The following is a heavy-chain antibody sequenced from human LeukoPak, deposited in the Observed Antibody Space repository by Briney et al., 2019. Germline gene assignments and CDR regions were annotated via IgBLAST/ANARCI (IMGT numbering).Heavy chain of an antibody. J-gene: IGHJ4*02. CDR1: GFNFNMFA. CDR3: AKEQRIRHCSEGVCMEGYYFDH. Sequence: GGSLRLSCTGTGFNFNMFAMHWVRQAPGKGLEWVSGLSRSGTTTNYADSVKGRFTISRDRSQHTMFLQLNSLRPEDTAVYYCAKEQRIRHCSEGVCMEGYYFDHWGQGTLVTVSS. CDR2: LSRSGTTT. D-gene: IGHD2-15*01. V-gene: IGHV3-23*01.